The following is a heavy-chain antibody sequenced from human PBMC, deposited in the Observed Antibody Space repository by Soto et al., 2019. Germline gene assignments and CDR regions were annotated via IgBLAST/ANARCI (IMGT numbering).Heavy chain of an antibody. J-gene: IGHJ5*02. CDR2: ISPFNGNT. D-gene: IGHD6-13*01. CDR3: AREYSSSWYGWFHP. CDR1: GYTFNTYG. Sequence: QVQLVQSGAEVKKPGASVKVSCKASGYTFNTYGISWVRQAPGQGLEWMGWISPFNGNTKYAQQFQGRVTMTTGTSTSTAYMELRSLRSDDTALYYCAREYSSSWYGWFHPWGQGTLVTVSS. V-gene: IGHV1-18*04.